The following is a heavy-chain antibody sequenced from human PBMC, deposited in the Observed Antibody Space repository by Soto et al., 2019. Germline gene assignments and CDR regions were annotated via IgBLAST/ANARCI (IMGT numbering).Heavy chain of an antibody. CDR2: INPSGGST. Sequence: GASVKVSCKASGYTFTSYYMHWVRQAPGQGLEWMGIINPSGGSTSYAQKFQGRVTMTRDTSTSTVYMELSSLRSEDTAVYYCAKLSIAGRGYYGMDVWGQGTTVTVSS. CDR3: AKLSIAGRGYYGMDV. CDR1: GYTFTSYY. V-gene: IGHV1-46*01. J-gene: IGHJ6*02. D-gene: IGHD3-10*01.